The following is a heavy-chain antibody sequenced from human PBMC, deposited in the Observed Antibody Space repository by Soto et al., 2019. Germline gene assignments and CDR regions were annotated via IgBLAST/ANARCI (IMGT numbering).Heavy chain of an antibody. Sequence: GASVKVSCKASGYTFTGYYMHWVRQAPGQGLEWMGWINPNSGGTNYAQKFQGRVTMTRDTSISTAYMELSRLRSDDTAVYYCARDLIYDYVWGSYRPPSGIDYWGQGTLVTVSS. J-gene: IGHJ4*02. CDR1: GYTFTGYY. D-gene: IGHD3-16*02. V-gene: IGHV1-2*02. CDR3: ARDLIYDYVWGSYRPPSGIDY. CDR2: INPNSGGT.